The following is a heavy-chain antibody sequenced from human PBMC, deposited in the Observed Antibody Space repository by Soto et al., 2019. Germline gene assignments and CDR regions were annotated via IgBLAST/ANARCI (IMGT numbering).Heavy chain of an antibody. CDR1: GYTFTSYY. Sequence: ASVKVSCKASGYTFTSYYMHWVRQAPGQGPEWEGIINPSGGSTAYAQNFQGRITMTSDTSTNTVYMELSSLRSEDTAVYYCARALPRISASREGDYWGQGTLVTVSS. V-gene: IGHV1-46*01. J-gene: IGHJ4*02. CDR3: ARALPRISASREGDY. D-gene: IGHD6-6*01. CDR2: INPSGGST.